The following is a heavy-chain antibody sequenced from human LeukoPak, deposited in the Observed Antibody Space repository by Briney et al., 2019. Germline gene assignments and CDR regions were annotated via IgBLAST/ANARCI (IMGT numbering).Heavy chain of an antibody. CDR1: GFTFRTHG. CDR2: IWSDGSYK. D-gene: IGHD4-11*01. Sequence: GGSLRLSCAASGFTFRTHGMHWVRQAPGKGLEWVAVIWSDGSYKYYADSVKGRFTISRDFSRNTLYLQMNSLRAEDTAVYYCAREYINYVQDYWGQGTLVTVSS. J-gene: IGHJ4*02. CDR3: AREYINYVQDY. V-gene: IGHV3-33*01.